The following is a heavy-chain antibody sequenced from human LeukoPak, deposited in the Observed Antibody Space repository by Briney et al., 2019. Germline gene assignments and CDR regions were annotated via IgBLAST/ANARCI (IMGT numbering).Heavy chain of an antibody. CDR2: ISSSGSTI. CDR3: ARARLRDIVVVPAAKDHYYGMDV. Sequence: GGSLRLSCAASGFTFSSYEMNWVRQAPGKGLEWVSYISSSGSTIYYADSVKGRFTISRDNAKNSLYLQMNSLRAEDTAVYYCARARLRDIVVVPAAKDHYYGMDVWGKGTTVTVSS. V-gene: IGHV3-48*03. CDR1: GFTFSSYE. D-gene: IGHD2-2*01. J-gene: IGHJ6*04.